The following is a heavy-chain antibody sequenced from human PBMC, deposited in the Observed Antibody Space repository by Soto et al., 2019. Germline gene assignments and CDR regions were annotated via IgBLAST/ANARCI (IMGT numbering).Heavy chain of an antibody. V-gene: IGHV4-39*01. J-gene: IGHJ4*02. D-gene: IGHD3-9*01. CDR2: IYYLVNT. Sequence: PSETLYLTCTVSGDSITNNNFYWRWVRQPPGKGLDWIGNIYYLVNTFYNPSLRSRVTISADTSKNQFSLNLSSVTAADTAVYYCARFVVPATRHAEFDWLLSGLSPNFDHWGQGTLVT. CDR1: GDSITNNNFY. CDR3: ARFVVPATRHAEFDWLLSGLSPNFDH.